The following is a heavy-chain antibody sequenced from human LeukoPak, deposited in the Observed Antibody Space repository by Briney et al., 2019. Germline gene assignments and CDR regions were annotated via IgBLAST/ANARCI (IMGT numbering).Heavy chain of an antibody. J-gene: IGHJ4*02. CDR3: ARPTVTTIGGFVY. CDR1: GGSISSGSYY. CDR2: IYYSGST. Sequence: SETLSLTCTVSGGSISSGSYYWSWIRQPPGKGLEWIGYIYYSGSTNYNPSLKSRVTISVDTSKNQFSLKLSSVTAADTAVYYCARPTVTTIGGFVYWGQGTLVTVSS. D-gene: IGHD4-11*01. V-gene: IGHV4-61*01.